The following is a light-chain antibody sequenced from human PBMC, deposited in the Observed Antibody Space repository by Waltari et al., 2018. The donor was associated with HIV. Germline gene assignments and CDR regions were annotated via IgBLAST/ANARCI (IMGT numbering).Light chain of an antibody. CDR3: QQYNKWPRT. CDR2: GTY. J-gene: IGKJ1*01. Sequence: EIVMTQSPATLSVSPGERVTLSCRSSQNVTTNLAWYQQKPGQPPGHPIYGTYTRATGIPARFSGGGSGTEFTLTISSLQSEDFTFYYCQQYNKWPRTFGQGTKVEVK. CDR1: QNVTTN. V-gene: IGKV3-15*01.